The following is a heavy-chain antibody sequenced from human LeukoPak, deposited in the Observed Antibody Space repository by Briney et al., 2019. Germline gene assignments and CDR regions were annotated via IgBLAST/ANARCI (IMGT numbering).Heavy chain of an antibody. CDR1: GYTLTELS. CDR3: ARSGGYSYGSPIDY. CDR2: FDPEDGET. V-gene: IGHV1-24*01. Sequence: ASVKVSCKVSGYTLTELSMHWVRQAPGKGLEWMGGFDPEDGETIYAQKFQGRVTMTRDTSTSTVYMELSSLRSEDTAVYYCARSGGYSYGSPIDYWGQGTLVTVSS. J-gene: IGHJ4*02. D-gene: IGHD5-18*01.